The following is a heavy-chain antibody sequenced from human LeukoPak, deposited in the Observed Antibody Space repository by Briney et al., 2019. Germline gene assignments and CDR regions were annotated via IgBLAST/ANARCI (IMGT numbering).Heavy chain of an antibody. Sequence: SETLSLTCAVYGGSFSGYYWSWIRQPPGKGLEWIGEINHSGSTNYNPSLKSRVTISVDTSKNQFSLELSSVTAADTAVYYCAISFNYDFWSGYKGVNAFDIWGQGTMVTVSS. CDR2: INHSGST. V-gene: IGHV4-34*01. J-gene: IGHJ3*02. CDR1: GGSFSGYY. CDR3: AISFNYDFWSGYKGVNAFDI. D-gene: IGHD3-3*01.